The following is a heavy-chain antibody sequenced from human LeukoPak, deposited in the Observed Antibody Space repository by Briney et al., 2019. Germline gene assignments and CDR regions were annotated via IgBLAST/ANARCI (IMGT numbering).Heavy chain of an antibody. CDR1: RYTFTPYA. CDR2: INTNTGNP. D-gene: IGHD2-15*01. CDR3: ARDVVGATGAFDY. Sequence: ASVKVSCKPSRYTFTPYAMICVRQAPGPGLEWRGWINTNTGNPNYAQGFTGRFVFSLDTSVSTAYLQISSLKAEDTAVYYCARDVVGATGAFDYWGQGTLVTASS. V-gene: IGHV7-4-1*02. J-gene: IGHJ4*02.